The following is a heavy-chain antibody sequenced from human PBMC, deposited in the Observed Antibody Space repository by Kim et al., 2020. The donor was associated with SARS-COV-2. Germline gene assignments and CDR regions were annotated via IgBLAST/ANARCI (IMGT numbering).Heavy chain of an antibody. Sequence: YAESVKGRFTISRDNSKNTLYLQMNRLRAEDTAVYYCARDYGDYVGAFDIWGQGTMVTVSS. J-gene: IGHJ3*02. V-gene: IGHV3-33*01. D-gene: IGHD4-17*01. CDR3: ARDYGDYVGAFDI.